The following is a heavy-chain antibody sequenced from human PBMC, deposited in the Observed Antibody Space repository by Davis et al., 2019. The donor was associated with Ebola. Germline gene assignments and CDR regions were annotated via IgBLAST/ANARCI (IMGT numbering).Heavy chain of an antibody. CDR1: GGSVSSRSYY. J-gene: IGHJ5*02. CDR2: IYYSGST. Sequence: MPSETLSLTCTVSGGSVSSRSYYCSWIRQPPGKGLEWIAYIYYSGSTNYNPSLKSRVTISVDTSKNQFSLKLSSVTAADTAVYYCAGADFNRYYDFWSGESRNWFDPWGQGTLVTVSS. CDR3: AGADFNRYYDFWSGESRNWFDP. V-gene: IGHV4-61*01. D-gene: IGHD3-3*01.